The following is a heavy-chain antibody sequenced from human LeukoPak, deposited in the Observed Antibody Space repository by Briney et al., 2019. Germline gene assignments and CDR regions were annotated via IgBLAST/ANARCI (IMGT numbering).Heavy chain of an antibody. CDR1: GGFISSSSYY. CDR2: IYYSGST. V-gene: IGHV4-39*01. Sequence: PSETLSLTCTVSGGFISSSSYYWGWIRQPPGKGLEWIGSIYYSGSTYYNPSLKSRVTISVDTSKNQFSLKLSSVTAADTAVYYCARKWAWSPNINWFDPWGQGTLVTVSS. D-gene: IGHD2-8*01. CDR3: ARKWAWSPNINWFDP. J-gene: IGHJ5*02.